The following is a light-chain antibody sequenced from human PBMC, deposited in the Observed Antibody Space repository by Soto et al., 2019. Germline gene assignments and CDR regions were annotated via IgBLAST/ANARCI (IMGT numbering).Light chain of an antibody. CDR3: PQLNSYRLT. CDR2: AVS. Sequence: DLQLTQSPSFLSASVGDRVTITCRASPGISSSFAWYQQKPGKAPKLLTYAVSTLQSGVPSRFSGSASGTEFTLTISSLQTEDCATYYCPQLNSYRLTCGGGPKVEIK. V-gene: IGKV1-9*01. J-gene: IGKJ4*01. CDR1: PGISSS.